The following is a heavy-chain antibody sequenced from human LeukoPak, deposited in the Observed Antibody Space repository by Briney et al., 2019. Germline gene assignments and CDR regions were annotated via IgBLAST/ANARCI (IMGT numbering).Heavy chain of an antibody. V-gene: IGHV3-23*01. CDR3: ARDRGRAAAGYDAFDI. Sequence: GGSLRLSCAASGFTFSSYAMSWVRQAPGKGLEWVSAISGSGGSTYYADSVKGRFTISRDNAKNSLYLQMNSLRAEDTAVYYCARDRGRAAAGYDAFDIWGQGTMVTVSS. D-gene: IGHD6-13*01. CDR1: GFTFSSYA. CDR2: ISGSGGST. J-gene: IGHJ3*02.